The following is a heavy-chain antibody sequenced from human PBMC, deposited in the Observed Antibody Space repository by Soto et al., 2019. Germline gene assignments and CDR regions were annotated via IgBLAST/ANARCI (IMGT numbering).Heavy chain of an antibody. CDR1: GFTFSSYA. V-gene: IGHV3-23*01. CDR3: AKEPGGMRPSEGWFDP. J-gene: IGHJ5*02. Sequence: GGSLRLSCAASGFTFSSYAMSWVRQAPGKGLEWVSAISGSGGSTYYADSVKGRFTISRDNSKNTLYLQMNSLRAEDTAVYYCAKEPGGMRPSEGWFDPWGQGTLVTVYS. CDR2: ISGSGGST.